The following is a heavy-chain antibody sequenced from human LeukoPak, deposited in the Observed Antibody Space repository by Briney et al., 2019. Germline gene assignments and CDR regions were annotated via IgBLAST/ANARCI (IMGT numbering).Heavy chain of an antibody. CDR1: GGSISSSSYY. CDR3: ARYSAWFDP. Sequence: SGTLSLTCTVSGGSISSSSYYWGWNRQPPGKGLQWIGRIYYSGSTYYNPSLKSRVTISVDTSKNQFPRKLTSVTAADTAVYYCARYSAWFDPWGQGALVTVSS. V-gene: IGHV4-39*01. CDR2: IYYSGST. D-gene: IGHD2-15*01. J-gene: IGHJ5*02.